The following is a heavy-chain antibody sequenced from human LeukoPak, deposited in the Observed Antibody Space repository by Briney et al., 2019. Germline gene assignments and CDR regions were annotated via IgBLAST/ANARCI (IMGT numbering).Heavy chain of an antibody. V-gene: IGHV1-18*01. D-gene: IGHD5-24*01. J-gene: IGHJ3*02. CDR2: ISAYNGNT. CDR1: GYTFTSYG. CDR3: AREGMATITRDAFDI. Sequence: ASVKVSCKXSGYTFTSYGISWVRQAPGQGLEWMGWISAYNGNTNYSQKFRGRVTMTTDTSTSTAYMELRSLRSDDTAVYYCAREGMATITRDAFDIWGQGTMVTVSS.